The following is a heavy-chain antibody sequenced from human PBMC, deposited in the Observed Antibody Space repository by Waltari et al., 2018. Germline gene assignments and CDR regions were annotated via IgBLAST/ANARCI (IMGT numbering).Heavy chain of an antibody. CDR1: GGSISSYY. D-gene: IGHD3-16*01. Sequence: QVQLQESGPGLVKPSETLSLTCTVSGGSISSYYWSWIRQPAGTGLEWIGRIYTSGSTNYNPSLKSRVTMSVDTSKNQFSLKLSSVTAADTAVYYCAREGPGRGFMITFGGALDAFDIWGQGTMVTVSS. CDR3: AREGPGRGFMITFGGALDAFDI. V-gene: IGHV4-4*07. CDR2: IYTSGST. J-gene: IGHJ3*02.